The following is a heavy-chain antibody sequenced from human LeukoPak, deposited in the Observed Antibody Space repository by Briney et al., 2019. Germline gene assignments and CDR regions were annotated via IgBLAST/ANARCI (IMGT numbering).Heavy chain of an antibody. CDR1: GFSFTHNY. CDR3: ARVYSSSWYLDAFDI. J-gene: IGHJ3*02. Sequence: GGSLRLSCVTSGFSFTHNYMSWVRQAPGKGLEWVSVLYSGGTTSYADSVKGRFTISRDNSKNTLYLQMNSLRAEDTAVYYCARVYSSSWYLDAFDIWGQGTMVTVSS. CDR2: LYSGGTT. V-gene: IGHV3-66*02. D-gene: IGHD6-13*01.